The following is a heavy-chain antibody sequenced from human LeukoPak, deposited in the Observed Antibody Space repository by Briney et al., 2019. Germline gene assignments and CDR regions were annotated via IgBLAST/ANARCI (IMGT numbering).Heavy chain of an antibody. D-gene: IGHD3-3*01. CDR2: INDGGST. CDR1: GESFHGYY. Sequence: SETLSLTCSVYGESFHGYYWTWMRQAPGKGLEWIGQINDGGSTRYNSSLESRVTMSVDTSKNQFSLKLTSVTATDTAVYYCVRGTITIFGVAQGRFDRWGQRALVTVSS. CDR3: VRGTITIFGVAQGRFDR. J-gene: IGHJ5*02. V-gene: IGHV4-34*01.